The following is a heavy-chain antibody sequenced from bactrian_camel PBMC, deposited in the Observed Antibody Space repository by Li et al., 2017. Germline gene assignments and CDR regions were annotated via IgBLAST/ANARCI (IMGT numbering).Heavy chain of an antibody. J-gene: IGHJ4*01. V-gene: IGHV3S31*01. D-gene: IGHD7*01. CDR2: IDSGGVMT. Sequence: QLVESGGGSAQAGGSLRLSCAASGFTFSAYTMNWVRQAPGKGLEWVSTIDSGGVMTYYADSVKGRFTISRDNAKNTLYLQMNSLKTEDTAVYYCATSIWGQGTQVTVS. CDR3: ATSI. CDR1: GFTFSAYT.